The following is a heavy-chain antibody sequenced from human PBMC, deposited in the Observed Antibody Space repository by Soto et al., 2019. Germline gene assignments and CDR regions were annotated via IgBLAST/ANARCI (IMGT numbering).Heavy chain of an antibody. Sequence: SETLSLTSTVSGGSISSYYWRWIRQPPGKGLEWIGYIYYSGSTNYNPSLKSRVTISVDTSKNQFSLKLSSVTAADTAVYYCARGLEGRAYYYYMDVWGKGTTVTVSS. J-gene: IGHJ6*03. CDR3: ARGLEGRAYYYYMDV. V-gene: IGHV4-59*01. CDR1: GGSISSYY. CDR2: IYYSGST.